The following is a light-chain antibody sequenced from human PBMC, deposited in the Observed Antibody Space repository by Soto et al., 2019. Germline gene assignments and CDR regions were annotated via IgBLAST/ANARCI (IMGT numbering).Light chain of an antibody. Sequence: QSVLTQPASVSGSPGQSITISSTGTSSDVGGYNYVSWYQQHPGKAPKIMIYEVSNRPSGVSNRFSGSKSGNTASLTISGLQAEDEADYYCTSYRSSSTLGVFGGGTKLTVL. J-gene: IGLJ2*01. CDR3: TSYRSSSTLGV. CDR1: SSDVGGYNY. CDR2: EVS. V-gene: IGLV2-14*01.